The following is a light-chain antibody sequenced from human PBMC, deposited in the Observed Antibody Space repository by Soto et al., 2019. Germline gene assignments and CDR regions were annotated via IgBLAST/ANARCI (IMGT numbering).Light chain of an antibody. CDR1: QSISSW. CDR2: KAS. V-gene: IGKV1-5*03. Sequence: QISRTTSYLSACRFIKETITCRASQSISSWLAWYQQKPGKAPKLLIYKASSLQSGVPSRFSGSGSGTEFTLTISRLQPDDFATFYCQYHGSSPITFGQGTRLEIK. J-gene: IGKJ5*01. CDR3: QYHGSSPIT.